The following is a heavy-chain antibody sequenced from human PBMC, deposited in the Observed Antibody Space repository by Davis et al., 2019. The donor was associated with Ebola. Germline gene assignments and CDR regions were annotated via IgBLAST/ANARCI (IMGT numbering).Heavy chain of an antibody. CDR1: GFTFSSSA. Sequence: PGGSLRLSCAASGFTFSSSAMSWVRQAPGKGLEWVSAISDTGHSTYYAASVRGRFTISRDNSKNTLYLQMNSLGAEDTAVYYCVQGASVAGAYGYWGQGTLVTVSS. CDR2: ISDTGHST. D-gene: IGHD6-19*01. V-gene: IGHV3-23*01. CDR3: VQGASVAGAYGY. J-gene: IGHJ4*02.